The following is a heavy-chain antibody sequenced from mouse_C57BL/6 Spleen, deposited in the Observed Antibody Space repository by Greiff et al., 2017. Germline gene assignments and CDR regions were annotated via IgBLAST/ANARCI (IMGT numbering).Heavy chain of an antibody. D-gene: IGHD1-1*01. V-gene: IGHV2-2*01. Sequence: VQLQQSGPGLVQPSQSLSITCTVSGFSLTSYGVHWVRQSPGKGLEWLGVIWSGGSTDYNAAFISRLSISKDNSKSQVFFKMNSLQADDTAIYYCARENYYGSRPAWLAYWGQGTLVTVAA. CDR1: GFSLTSYG. CDR3: ARENYYGSRPAWLAY. J-gene: IGHJ3*01. CDR2: IWSGGST.